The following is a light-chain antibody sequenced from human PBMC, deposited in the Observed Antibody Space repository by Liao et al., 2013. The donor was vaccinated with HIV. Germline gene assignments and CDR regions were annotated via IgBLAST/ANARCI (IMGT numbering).Light chain of an antibody. CDR2: EDT. Sequence: SYELTQPPSVSVSPGQTASITCSGDNLGDKFSCWYYQKPGQSPVLVIYEDTKRPSGIPERFSGSNSGNTATLTISGTQAMDEADYYCQAWDTSTYVFGTGTKVTVL. CDR1: NLGDKF. CDR3: QAWDTSTYV. J-gene: IGLJ1*01. V-gene: IGLV3-1*01.